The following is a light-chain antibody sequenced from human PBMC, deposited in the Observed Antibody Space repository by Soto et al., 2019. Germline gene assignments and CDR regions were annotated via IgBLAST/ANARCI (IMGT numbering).Light chain of an antibody. CDR1: SSNIGGGYD. Sequence: QSVLTQPPSVSEAPGQRVTISCTGSSSNIGGGYDVHWFQQLPGTAPKLLFHGNNNRPSGVPDRFSGSTSGTSASLAITGLQTEDEAIYYCQSYDASLSGYVFGTGTKVTVL. J-gene: IGLJ1*01. CDR3: QSYDASLSGYV. V-gene: IGLV1-40*01. CDR2: GNN.